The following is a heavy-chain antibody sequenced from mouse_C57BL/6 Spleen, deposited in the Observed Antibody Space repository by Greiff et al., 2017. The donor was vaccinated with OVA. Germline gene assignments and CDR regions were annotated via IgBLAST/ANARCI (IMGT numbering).Heavy chain of an antibody. CDR3: ARSYYYCSIFAWFAY. D-gene: IGHD1-1*01. CDR1: GYTFTSYW. Sequence: VQLQQPGAELVMPGASVKLSCKASGYTFTSYWLHWVKQRPGQGLEWIGEIDPSDSYTNYNQKLKGKSTLTVDKSSSTAYMQLSSLTSEYSAVYYCARSYYYCSIFAWFAYWGQGTLVTVSA. V-gene: IGHV1-69*01. J-gene: IGHJ3*01. CDR2: IDPSDSYT.